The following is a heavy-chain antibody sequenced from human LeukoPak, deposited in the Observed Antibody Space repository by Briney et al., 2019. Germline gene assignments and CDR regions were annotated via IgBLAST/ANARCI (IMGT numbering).Heavy chain of an antibody. D-gene: IGHD2-2*01. J-gene: IGHJ5*02. Sequence: SETLSLTYAVYGGSFSGYYWSWIRQPPGKGLEWIGEINHSGSTNYNPSLKSRVTISVDTSKNQFSLKLSSVTAADTAVYYCARGIGYCSSTSCYGGWFDPWGQGTLVTVSS. CDR3: ARGIGYCSSTSCYGGWFDP. CDR1: GGSFSGYY. CDR2: INHSGST. V-gene: IGHV4-34*01.